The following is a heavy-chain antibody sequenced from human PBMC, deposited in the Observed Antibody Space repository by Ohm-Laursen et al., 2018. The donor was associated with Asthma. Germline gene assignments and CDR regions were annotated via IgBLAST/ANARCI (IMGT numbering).Heavy chain of an antibody. CDR3: ARGSGPDH. CDR1: GFTFSSYG. Sequence: SLRLSCAASGFTFSSYGMHWVRQAPGKGLVWVSRVEPDGSSTTYADSVKGRFTISRDNAKNSLYLQMNSLRAEDTAVYYCARGSGPDHWGQGTRVAVSS. CDR2: VEPDGSST. V-gene: IGHV3-74*01. D-gene: IGHD6-19*01. J-gene: IGHJ4*02.